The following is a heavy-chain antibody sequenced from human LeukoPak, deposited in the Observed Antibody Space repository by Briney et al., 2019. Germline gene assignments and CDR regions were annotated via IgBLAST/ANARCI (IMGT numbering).Heavy chain of an antibody. CDR2: INWNGGST. Sequence: PGGSLRLSCAASGFTFDDYGMSWVRQAPGKGLEWVSDINWNGGSTGYADSVKGRFTISRDNAKNSLYLQINSLRDEDTAVYYCAKDDAWLQYNDWGQGTLVTVSS. V-gene: IGHV3-20*04. D-gene: IGHD5-24*01. CDR1: GFTFDDYG. J-gene: IGHJ4*02. CDR3: AKDDAWLQYND.